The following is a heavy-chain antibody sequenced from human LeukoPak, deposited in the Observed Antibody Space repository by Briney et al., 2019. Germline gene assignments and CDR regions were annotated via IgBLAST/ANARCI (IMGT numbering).Heavy chain of an antibody. Sequence: GGSLRLSCAASGFTFSSYSMNWVRQAPGKGLEWVSFISDSRRTIYYADSVKGRFTISRDNAQNSLFLQMNSLRDADTAIYYCVRDRYTGSFAYWGQGTPVTVSS. CDR3: VRDRYTGSFAY. D-gene: IGHD3-9*01. CDR1: GFTFSSYS. J-gene: IGHJ4*02. CDR2: ISDSRRTI. V-gene: IGHV3-48*02.